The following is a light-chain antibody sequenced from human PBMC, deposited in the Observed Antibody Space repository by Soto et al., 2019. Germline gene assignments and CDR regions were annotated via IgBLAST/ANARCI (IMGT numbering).Light chain of an antibody. J-gene: IGKJ4*01. CDR2: GSS. Sequence: DIPMTQSPPSLSASVGDRVTITCRASQTISDYLHWYQQKPGKAPTLLIYGSSSLQTGVPPRFSGSGSGTEFTLNISSLQPENFGTYYCQQTYDSLVSFGGGTKVDLK. CDR1: QTISDY. CDR3: QQTYDSLVS. V-gene: IGKV1-39*01.